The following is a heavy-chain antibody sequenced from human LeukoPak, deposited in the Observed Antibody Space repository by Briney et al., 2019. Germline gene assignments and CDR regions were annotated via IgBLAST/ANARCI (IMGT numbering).Heavy chain of an antibody. Sequence: PGGSLRLSCAASGYTFSNDWMSWVRQAPGKGLEWVSSISSSSSYIYYADSVKGRFTISRDNAKNSLYLQMNSLRAEDTAVYYCARDRNYYGSGSNFDYWGQGTLVTVSS. J-gene: IGHJ4*02. CDR1: GYTFSNDW. V-gene: IGHV3-21*01. D-gene: IGHD3-10*01. CDR3: ARDRNYYGSGSNFDY. CDR2: ISSSSSYI.